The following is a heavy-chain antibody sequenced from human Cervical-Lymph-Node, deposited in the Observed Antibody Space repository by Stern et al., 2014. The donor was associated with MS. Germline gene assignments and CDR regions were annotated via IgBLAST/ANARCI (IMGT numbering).Heavy chain of an antibody. D-gene: IGHD3-3*01. V-gene: IGHV1-46*01. CDR3: ARDRGLYNFWSGYLGYYFDY. J-gene: IGHJ4*02. Sequence: VQLVQSGAEVKKPGASVKVSCEASGYTFTNYHMLWVRQAPGKGLEWVGIINPSVGSTTYAQKFQGRVTVTRDTATNTVYMELNSLRSEDTAVYYCARDRGLYNFWSGYLGYYFDYWGQGTLVTVSS. CDR1: GYTFTNYH. CDR2: INPSVGST.